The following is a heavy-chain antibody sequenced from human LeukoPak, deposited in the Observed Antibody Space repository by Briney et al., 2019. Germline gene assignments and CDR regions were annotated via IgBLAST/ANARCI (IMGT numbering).Heavy chain of an antibody. Sequence: GGSLRLSCAASGFTFSSYCMQWVRQAPGKGLEWVSSITCNSSYEYYADSVKGRFTISRDNAQNSLYLQMNSLRAEDRAVYYCAGGIVVVTALDYWGQGTLVTVSS. CDR3: AGGIVVVTALDY. V-gene: IGHV3-21*01. CDR2: ITCNSSYE. J-gene: IGHJ4*02. D-gene: IGHD2-21*02. CDR1: GFTFSSYC.